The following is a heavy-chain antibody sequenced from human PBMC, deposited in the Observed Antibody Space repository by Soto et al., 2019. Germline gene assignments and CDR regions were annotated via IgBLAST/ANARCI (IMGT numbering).Heavy chain of an antibody. V-gene: IGHV5-51*01. CDR2: IYPGESDT. CDR3: ARTSAAGKYYYGMDV. Sequence: LGESLKISCKGSGYSFTSYWIGWVRQMPGKGLEWMGIIYPGESDTGYSPSFQGQVTFSADTSISPAYLQCSSLKASHTAMYYCARTSAAGKYYYGMDVWGQGTTVTVSS. CDR1: GYSFTSYW. D-gene: IGHD6-13*01. J-gene: IGHJ6*02.